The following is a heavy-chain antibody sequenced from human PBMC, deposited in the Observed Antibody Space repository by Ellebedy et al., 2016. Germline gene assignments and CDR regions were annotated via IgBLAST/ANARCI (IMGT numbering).Heavy chain of an antibody. J-gene: IGHJ4*02. Sequence: SETLSLXXSVSGGSITGYFWSWIRQPPGKGLEYIGYIFYDGYTLYDPAVKSRVTMSIDTSNNQFSLNLSSVTAADTAVYYCARVGYGSGTLVGYWGQGTLVTVSS. V-gene: IGHV4-59*08. CDR2: IFYDGYT. D-gene: IGHD3-10*01. CDR3: ARVGYGSGTLVGY. CDR1: GGSITGYF.